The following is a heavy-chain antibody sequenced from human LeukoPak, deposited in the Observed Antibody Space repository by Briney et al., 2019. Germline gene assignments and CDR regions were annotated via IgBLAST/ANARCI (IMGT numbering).Heavy chain of an antibody. V-gene: IGHV3-23*01. CDR1: GFTFSSYG. J-gene: IGHJ4*02. Sequence: PGRSLRLSCAASGFTFSSYGMHWVRQAPGKGLEWVSAISGSGGSTYYADSVKGRFTISRDNSKNTLYLQMNSLRAEDTAVYYCAKEGGGYQLLPFDYWGQGTLVTVSS. CDR3: AKEGGGYQLLPFDY. D-gene: IGHD2-2*01. CDR2: ISGSGGST.